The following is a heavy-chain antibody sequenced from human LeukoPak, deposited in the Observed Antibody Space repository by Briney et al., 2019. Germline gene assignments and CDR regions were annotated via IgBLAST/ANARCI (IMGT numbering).Heavy chain of an antibody. CDR2: ISYDGTNK. CDR3: AELGITMIGGV. CDR1: GFTFSSYA. D-gene: IGHD3-10*02. Sequence: GGSLRLSCAASGFTFSSYAMHWVRQAPGKGLEWVAVISYDGTNKYYADSVKGRFTISRDNSKNTLYLQMNSLRAEDTAVYYCAELGITMIGGVWGKGTTVTVSS. J-gene: IGHJ6*04. V-gene: IGHV3-30*04.